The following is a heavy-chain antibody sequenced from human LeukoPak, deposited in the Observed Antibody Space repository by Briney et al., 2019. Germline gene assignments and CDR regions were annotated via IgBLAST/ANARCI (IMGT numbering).Heavy chain of an antibody. Sequence: SETLSLTCTVSGGSISSGDYYWSWIRQPAGKGLEWIGRIYTSGSTNYNPSLKSRVTMSVDTSKNQFSLELSSVTAADTAVYYCARSLSLWFGGLDYWGQGTLVTVSS. CDR3: ARSLSLWFGGLDY. J-gene: IGHJ4*02. CDR2: IYTSGST. D-gene: IGHD3-10*01. V-gene: IGHV4-61*02. CDR1: GGSISSGDYY.